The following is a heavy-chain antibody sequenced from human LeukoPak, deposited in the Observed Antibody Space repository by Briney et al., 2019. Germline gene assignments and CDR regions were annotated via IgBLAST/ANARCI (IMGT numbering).Heavy chain of an antibody. V-gene: IGHV3-7*01. CDR2: IKQDGSEK. Sequence: GGSLRLSCAASGFTFSSYWMSWVRQAPGKGLEWVANIKQDGSEKYYVDSVKGRFTISRDNARNSLYLQMNSLRAEDTAVYYCARSQYYDYVPGDYWGQGTLVTVSS. CDR3: ARSQYYDYVPGDY. D-gene: IGHD3-16*01. CDR1: GFTFSSYW. J-gene: IGHJ4*02.